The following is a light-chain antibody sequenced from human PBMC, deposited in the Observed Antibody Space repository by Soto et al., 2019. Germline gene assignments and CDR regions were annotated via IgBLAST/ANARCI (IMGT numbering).Light chain of an antibody. J-gene: IGKJ1*01. Sequence: EIQMTQSPSTLSASVGDRVTIIFRASQSISSWLAWYQQKPGKAPKLLIYKASSLESGVPSRFSGSGSGTEFTLTISSLQPDDFATYYCQQYNSYWTFGQGTKVDI. CDR2: KAS. CDR3: QQYNSYWT. CDR1: QSISSW. V-gene: IGKV1-5*03.